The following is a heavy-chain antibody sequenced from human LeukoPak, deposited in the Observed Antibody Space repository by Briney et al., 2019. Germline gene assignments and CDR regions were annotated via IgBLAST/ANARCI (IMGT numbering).Heavy chain of an antibody. J-gene: IGHJ6*03. CDR3: ARDMVREGYYYMDV. CDR1: GCTVSGNY. Sequence: GGALRLSCAASGCTVSGNYMSWVRQAPGKGRGWVSVIYSGGSTYYADSVKGRFTISRDNSKNTLSLKMNSLRAEDTAVYYCARDMVREGYYYMDVWGKGTTVTVSS. D-gene: IGHD3-10*01. V-gene: IGHV3-53*01. CDR2: IYSGGST.